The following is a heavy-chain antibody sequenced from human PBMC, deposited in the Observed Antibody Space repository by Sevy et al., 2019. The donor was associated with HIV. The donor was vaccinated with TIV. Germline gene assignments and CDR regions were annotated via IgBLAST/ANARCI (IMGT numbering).Heavy chain of an antibody. D-gene: IGHD4-17*01. CDR3: ARLGPDGDYDYAFDI. J-gene: IGHJ3*02. CDR1: GYSFTSYW. V-gene: IGHV5-51*01. CDR2: IYPGDSDT. Sequence: GESLKISCKGSGYSFTSYWIGWVRQMPGKGLEWMGIIYPGDSDTRYSPSFQGQVTISADKSISTAYLQWSSLKASDTAMYYCARLGPDGDYDYAFDIWGQGTMVTVSS.